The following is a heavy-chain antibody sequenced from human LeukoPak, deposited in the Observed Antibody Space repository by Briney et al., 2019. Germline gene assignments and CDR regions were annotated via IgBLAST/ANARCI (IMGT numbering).Heavy chain of an antibody. CDR2: IYSGGST. Sequence: PGGSLRLSCAASGFTVSSNYMSWVRQAPGKGLEWVSVIYSGGSTYYADSVKGRFTISRDNSMNTLYLQMNSLRAEDTAVYYCASPRRTGYYYYYYGMDVWGQGTTVTVSS. CDR3: ASPRRTGYYYYYYGMDV. V-gene: IGHV3-53*01. D-gene: IGHD3/OR15-3a*01. J-gene: IGHJ6*02. CDR1: GFTVSSNY.